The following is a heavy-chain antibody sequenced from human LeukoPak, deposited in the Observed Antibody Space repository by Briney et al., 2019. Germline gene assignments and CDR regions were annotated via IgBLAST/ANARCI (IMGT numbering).Heavy chain of an antibody. CDR3: ARVSGYDWESFHDY. D-gene: IGHD5-12*01. J-gene: IGHJ4*02. CDR2: IYYSGGT. Sequence: SETLSLTCTVSGGSISSYYWSWIRQSPGRGLEWIGYIYYSGGTNYNPSLKSRVTISVDTSKNQFSLRLSSVTAADTAVYYCARVSGYDWESFHDYWGQGTLVTVSS. V-gene: IGHV4-59*01. CDR1: GGSISSYY.